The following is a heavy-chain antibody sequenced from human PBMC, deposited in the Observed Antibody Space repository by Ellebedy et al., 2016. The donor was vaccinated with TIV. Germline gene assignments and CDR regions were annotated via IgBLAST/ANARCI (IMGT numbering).Heavy chain of an antibody. CDR1: GFTVSSNY. D-gene: IGHD3-10*01. CDR3: ASSLDGRFGELSLDY. V-gene: IGHV3-53*04. J-gene: IGHJ4*02. Sequence: GESLKISCAASGFTVSSNYMSWVRQAPGKGLEWVSVIYSGGSTYYADSVQGRFTISRHNSKNTLYLQMNSLRAEDTAEYYCASSLDGRFGELSLDYWGQGTLVTVSA. CDR2: IYSGGST.